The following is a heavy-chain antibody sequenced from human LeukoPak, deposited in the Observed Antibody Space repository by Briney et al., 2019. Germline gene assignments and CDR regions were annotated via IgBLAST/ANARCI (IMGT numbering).Heavy chain of an antibody. J-gene: IGHJ4*02. CDR1: GGSFSGYY. CDR3: ERGLIVVVPAAPYFDY. V-gene: IGHV4-34*01. CDR2: INHSGST. D-gene: IGHD2-2*01. Sequence: SETLSLTCAVYGGSFSGYYWSWIRQPPGKGLEWIGEINHSGSTNYNPSLKSRVTISVDTSKNQFSLKLSSVTAADTAVYYCERGLIVVVPAAPYFDYWGQGTLVTVSS.